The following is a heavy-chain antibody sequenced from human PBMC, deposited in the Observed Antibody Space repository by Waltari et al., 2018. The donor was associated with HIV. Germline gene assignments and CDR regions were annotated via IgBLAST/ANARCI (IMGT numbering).Heavy chain of an antibody. V-gene: IGHV4-4*07. CDR1: GGSISSYY. CDR3: ARGPIPYVWGSYTWFDP. D-gene: IGHD3-16*01. J-gene: IGHJ5*02. CDR2: IYTSGST. Sequence: QVQLQESGPGLVKPSETLSLTCTVSGGSISSYYWSWIRQPAGKVLEWIGRIYTSGSTNSNPSLKIRVTMSVDTSKTKFSMKPRSVTAADTAVYYRARGPIPYVWGSYTWFDPRGQGTLVTVSS.